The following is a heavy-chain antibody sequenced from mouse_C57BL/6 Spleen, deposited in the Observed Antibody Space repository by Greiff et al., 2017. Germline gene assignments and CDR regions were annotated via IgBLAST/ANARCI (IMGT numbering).Heavy chain of an antibody. J-gene: IGHJ1*03. CDR2: IRNKANGYTT. D-gene: IGHD2-12*01. CDR1: GFTFTDYY. V-gene: IGHV7-3*01. Sequence: DVKLQESGGGLVQPGGSLSLSCAASGFTFTDYYMSWVRQPPGKALEWLGFIRNKANGYTTEYSASVKGRFTISRDNSQSILYLQMNALRAEDSATYYCARGYDRYFDVWGTGTTVTVSS. CDR3: ARGYDRYFDV.